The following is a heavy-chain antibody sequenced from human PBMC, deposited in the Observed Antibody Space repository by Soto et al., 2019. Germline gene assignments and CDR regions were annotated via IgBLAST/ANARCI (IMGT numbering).Heavy chain of an antibody. Sequence: EVQLVESGGGLVKPGGSLRLSCAASGFTFSSYSMNWVRQAPGKGLEWVSSISSSSSYIYYADSVKGRFTISRDNAKNSLYLQMNSLRAEDTAVYYCARGHCSGGSCDSTNPIYYYYYYMDVWGKGTTVTISS. D-gene: IGHD2-15*01. J-gene: IGHJ6*03. CDR1: GFTFSSYS. V-gene: IGHV3-21*01. CDR3: ARGHCSGGSCDSTNPIYYYYYYMDV. CDR2: ISSSSSYI.